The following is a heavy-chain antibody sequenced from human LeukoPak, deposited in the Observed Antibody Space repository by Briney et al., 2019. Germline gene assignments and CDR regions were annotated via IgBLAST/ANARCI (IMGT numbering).Heavy chain of an antibody. Sequence: PSETLSLTCTVSGGSISSYYWSWIRQPPGKGLEWIGYIYYGGSTNYNPSLKSRVTISVDTSKNQFSLKLSSVTAADTAVYYCARVRVTTAEYYFDYWGQGTLVTVSS. V-gene: IGHV4-59*12. CDR2: IYYGGST. D-gene: IGHD4-17*01. J-gene: IGHJ4*02. CDR3: ARVRVTTAEYYFDY. CDR1: GGSISSYY.